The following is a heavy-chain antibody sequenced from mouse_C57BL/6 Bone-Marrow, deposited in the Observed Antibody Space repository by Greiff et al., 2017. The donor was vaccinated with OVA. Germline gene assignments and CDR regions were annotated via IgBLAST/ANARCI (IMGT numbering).Heavy chain of an antibody. D-gene: IGHD1-1*01. V-gene: IGHV1-55*01. CDR2: IYPGSGST. CDR3: AKTYYYYGSSPYFDY. Sequence: VQLQQPGAELVKPGASVKMSCKASGYTFTSYWITWVKQRPGQGLEWIGDIYPGSGSTNYNEKFKSKATLTVDTSSSTAYMQLSSLTSEDSAVYYCAKTYYYYGSSPYFDYWGQGTTLTVSS. J-gene: IGHJ2*01. CDR1: GYTFTSYW.